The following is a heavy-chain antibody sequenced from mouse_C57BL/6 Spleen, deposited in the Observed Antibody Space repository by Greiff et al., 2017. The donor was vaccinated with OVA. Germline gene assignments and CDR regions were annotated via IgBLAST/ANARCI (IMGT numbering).Heavy chain of an antibody. CDR3: ARDYGSSYWYFDV. D-gene: IGHD1-1*01. J-gene: IGHJ1*03. CDR2: ISYDGSN. Sequence: EVKLLESGPGLVKPSQSLSLTCSVTGYSITSGYYWNWIRQFPGNKLEWMGYISYDGSNNYNPSLKNRISITRDTSKNQFFLKLNSATTEDTATYYCARDYGSSYWYFDVWGTGTTVTVSS. V-gene: IGHV3-6*01. CDR1: GYSITSGYY.